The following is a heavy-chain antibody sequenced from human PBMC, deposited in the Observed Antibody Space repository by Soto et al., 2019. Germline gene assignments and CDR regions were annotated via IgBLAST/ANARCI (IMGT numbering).Heavy chain of an antibody. J-gene: IGHJ4*02. CDR2: IYHSGST. CDR1: GCSISSGGYS. D-gene: IGHD6-19*01. V-gene: IGHV4-30-2*01. Sequence: TLSLTCAVSGCSISSGGYSWSWIRQPPGKGLEWIGYIYHSGSTYYNPSLKSRVTISVDRSKNQFSLKLSSVTAADTAVYYCAKGGRQWLVKSDFNYWGQGALVTVSS. CDR3: AKGGRQWLVKSDFNY.